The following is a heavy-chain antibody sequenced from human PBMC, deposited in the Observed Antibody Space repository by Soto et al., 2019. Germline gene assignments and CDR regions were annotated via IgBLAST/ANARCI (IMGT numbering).Heavy chain of an antibody. Sequence: EVQLVESGGGLVQPGGSLRLSCAASGFTVSSNYMSWVRQAPGKGLEWASVIYSGGSTYYADSVKGRFTISRDNSKNTLYLQMNSLRAEDTAVYYCASADSSSWYPPWYYYYYMDVWGKGTTVTVSS. CDR3: ASADSSSWYPPWYYYYYMDV. CDR2: IYSGGST. CDR1: GFTVSSNY. V-gene: IGHV3-66*01. D-gene: IGHD6-13*01. J-gene: IGHJ6*03.